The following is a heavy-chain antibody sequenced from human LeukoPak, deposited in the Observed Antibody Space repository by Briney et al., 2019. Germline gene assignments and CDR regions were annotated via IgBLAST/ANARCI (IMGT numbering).Heavy chain of an antibody. Sequence: ASVTVSCKASGYTFTVYYMHWVRQAPGQGLEWMGWINPNSGGTNYAQKFQGRVTMTRDTSISTDYMELSRLRSDDTAVYYCARGHQQWLVYYFDYWGQGTLVTVSS. CDR3: ARGHQQWLVYYFDY. V-gene: IGHV1-2*02. D-gene: IGHD6-19*01. CDR1: GYTFTVYY. CDR2: INPNSGGT. J-gene: IGHJ4*02.